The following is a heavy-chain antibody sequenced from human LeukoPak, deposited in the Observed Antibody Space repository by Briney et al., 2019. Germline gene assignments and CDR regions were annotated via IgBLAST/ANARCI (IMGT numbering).Heavy chain of an antibody. CDR3: ARDPGESSSWPYWYFDL. J-gene: IGHJ2*01. CDR2: ISDDGSNK. D-gene: IGHD6-13*01. Sequence: PGRSLRLSCAASGFTFSSYAMHWVRQAPGKGLEWVAVISDDGSNKYYADSVKGRFTISRDNSKNTLYLEMNSLRAEDTAVCYCARDPGESSSWPYWYFDLWGRGTLVTVSS. V-gene: IGHV3-30-3*01. CDR1: GFTFSSYA.